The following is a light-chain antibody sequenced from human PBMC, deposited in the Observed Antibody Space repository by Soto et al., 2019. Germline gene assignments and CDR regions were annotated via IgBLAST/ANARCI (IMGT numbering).Light chain of an antibody. CDR1: RSVSSNF. V-gene: IGKV3-20*01. J-gene: IGKJ4*01. CDR2: GAS. CDR3: QQARSFPLT. Sequence: EIGLAQSPGTLSLSPGARATLSCRASRSVSSNFLAWYQEKPGQAPRLLIYGASSRATGIPDRFSGSGSGTDFTLTITSLQPDDTAIYYCQQARSFPLTFGGGTKVDI.